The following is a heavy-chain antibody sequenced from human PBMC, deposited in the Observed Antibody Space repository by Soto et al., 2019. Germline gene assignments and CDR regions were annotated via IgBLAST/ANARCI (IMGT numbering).Heavy chain of an antibody. J-gene: IGHJ6*03. CDR1: GGSISSYY. CDR2: IYYSGST. V-gene: IGHV4-59*01. CDR3: ARQGDLTGYYPPYYYYYMDV. Sequence: EKTSETLSLTCTVSGGSISSYYWSWIRQPPVQGLDWIGYIYYSGSTNYIPSLTSRVTISVDTSKNQFSLKLSSVTAADTAVYYCARQGDLTGYYPPYYYYYMDVWGKGTTVTVSS. D-gene: IGHD3-9*01.